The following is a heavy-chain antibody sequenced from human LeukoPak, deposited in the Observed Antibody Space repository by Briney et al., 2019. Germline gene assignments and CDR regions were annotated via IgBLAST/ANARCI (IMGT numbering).Heavy chain of an antibody. J-gene: IGHJ3*02. CDR1: GFTFSNYA. Sequence: GGSLRLSCAASGFTFSNYAMSWVRQAPGEGLEWVSSISGSGGSTYYADSVKGRFTISRDNSKNTLYLRMNSLRAEDTAVYYCAKDLLRITMIVVVIPDAFDIWGQGTMVTVSS. D-gene: IGHD3-22*01. V-gene: IGHV3-23*01. CDR2: ISGSGGST. CDR3: AKDLLRITMIVVVIPDAFDI.